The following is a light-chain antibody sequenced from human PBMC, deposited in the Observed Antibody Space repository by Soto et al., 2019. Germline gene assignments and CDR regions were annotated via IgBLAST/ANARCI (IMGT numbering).Light chain of an antibody. V-gene: IGKV3-11*01. CDR1: QSVSSY. CDR2: DAS. Sequence: EIVLTQSPATLSLSPGERATLSCRASQSVSSYVAWYQQKPGQAPRLLIYDASNRATGIPARFSGSGSGTDFTLTISSLEPEDFAVYYFQQRSNLFTFGPGTKVDIK. CDR3: QQRSNLFT. J-gene: IGKJ3*01.